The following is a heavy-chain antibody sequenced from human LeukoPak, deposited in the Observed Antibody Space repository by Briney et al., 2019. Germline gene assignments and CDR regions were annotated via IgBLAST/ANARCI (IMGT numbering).Heavy chain of an antibody. D-gene: IGHD2-2*01. V-gene: IGHV4-4*07. J-gene: IGHJ4*02. CDR1: GGSITSSY. CDR3: ARGDCTSTNCYFDY. CDR2: IYTTGST. Sequence: SETLSLTCTVSGGSITSSYWSWIRQPAGKGLEWIGRIYTTGSTNYNPSLRSRVAMSIYASKNQFSPKLTSVTAADTAVYYCARGDCTSTNCYFDYWGQGTLVTVSS.